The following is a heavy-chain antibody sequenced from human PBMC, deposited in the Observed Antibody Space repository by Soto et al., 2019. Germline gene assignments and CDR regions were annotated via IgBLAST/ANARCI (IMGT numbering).Heavy chain of an antibody. Sequence: LRLSCAASGFTFSSYAMSWVRQAPGKGLEWVSAISGSGGSTYYADSVKGRFTISRDNSKNTLYLQMNSLRAEDTAVYYCAKEGDYYDSSGYYGSAPSDAFDIWGQGTMVTVSS. J-gene: IGHJ3*02. CDR3: AKEGDYYDSSGYYGSAPSDAFDI. V-gene: IGHV3-23*01. CDR1: GFTFSSYA. D-gene: IGHD3-22*01. CDR2: ISGSGGST.